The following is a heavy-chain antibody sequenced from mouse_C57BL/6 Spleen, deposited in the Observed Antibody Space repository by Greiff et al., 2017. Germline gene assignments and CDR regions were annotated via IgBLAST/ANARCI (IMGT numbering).Heavy chain of an antibody. Sequence: QVQLQQPGAELVRPGSSVKLSCKASGYTFTSYWMHWVKQRPIQGLEWIGNIDPSDSETHYNQKFKDKATLTVDKSSSTAYMQLSSLTSEDSAVYYCARSSYYYGVAVDYAMDYWGQGTSVTVSS. CDR3: ARSSYYYGVAVDYAMDY. CDR1: GYTFTSYW. CDR2: IDPSDSET. J-gene: IGHJ4*01. V-gene: IGHV1-52*01. D-gene: IGHD1-1*01.